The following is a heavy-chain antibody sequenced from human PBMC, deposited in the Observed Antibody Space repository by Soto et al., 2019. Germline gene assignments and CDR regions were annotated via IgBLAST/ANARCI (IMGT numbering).Heavy chain of an antibody. V-gene: IGHV1-2*04. CDR1: GCTFTGYY. CDR2: INPNSGGT. D-gene: IGHD2-15*01. Sequence: ASVKVSFKASGCTFTGYYMHWVRQAPGQGLEWMGWINPNSGGTNYAQKFQGWVTMTRDTSISTAYMELSRLRSDDTAVYYCARERSPAMYYYNGMDVWGQGTTVTVS. J-gene: IGHJ6*02. CDR3: ARERSPAMYYYNGMDV.